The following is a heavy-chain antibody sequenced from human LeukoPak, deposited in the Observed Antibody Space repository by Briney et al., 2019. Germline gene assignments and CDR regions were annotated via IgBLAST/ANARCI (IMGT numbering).Heavy chain of an antibody. D-gene: IGHD3-10*01. CDR1: EFTFGAYW. CDR3: VRSLQKFGTRDY. Sequence: GGSLRLSCAGSEFTFGAYWMTWVRQAPGKGLEWVAHIKQGGSETYYMDSVKGRFTISRDNAKKSVFVQMNSLTAEDTALYYCVRSLQKFGTRDYWGQGTLVTVAS. V-gene: IGHV3-7*01. CDR2: IKQGGSET. J-gene: IGHJ4*02.